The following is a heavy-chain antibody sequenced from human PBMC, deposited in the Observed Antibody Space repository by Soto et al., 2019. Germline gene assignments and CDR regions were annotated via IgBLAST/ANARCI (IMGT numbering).Heavy chain of an antibody. D-gene: IGHD2-15*01. Sequence: GGSLRLSCAASGFTFDDYTMHWVRQAPGKGLEWVSLISWDGGSTYYADSVKGRFTISRDNSKNSLYLQMNSLRTEDTALYYCAKGPARSYCSGGSCSHSYYFDYWGQGTLVTVSS. CDR3: AKGPARSYCSGGSCSHSYYFDY. CDR2: ISWDGGST. J-gene: IGHJ4*02. CDR1: GFTFDDYT. V-gene: IGHV3-43*01.